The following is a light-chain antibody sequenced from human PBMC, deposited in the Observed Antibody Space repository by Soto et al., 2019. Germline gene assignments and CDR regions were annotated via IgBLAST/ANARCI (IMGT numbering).Light chain of an antibody. J-gene: IGKJ1*01. V-gene: IGKV3-20*01. CDR1: QSVSSKY. CDR2: GAS. Sequence: EIVLTKSPGTLSLSPGERATLSCRASQSVSSKYLVWYQQKPGQAPRLLIYGASNRATGIPDRFSGSGSGADFTLTISRLEPEDFAVYYCQQLDTSPRTFGQGTRVEIK. CDR3: QQLDTSPRT.